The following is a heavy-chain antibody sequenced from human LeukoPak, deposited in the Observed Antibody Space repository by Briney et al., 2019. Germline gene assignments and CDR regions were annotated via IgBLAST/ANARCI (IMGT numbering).Heavy chain of an antibody. D-gene: IGHD3-22*01. J-gene: IGHJ4*02. CDR3: ARRGGSSGYQRYFDY. Sequence: SETLSLTCAVSGYSISSGYYWGWIRQPPGKGLEWIGSIYHSGSTYYNPSLKGRVTISVDTSKNQFSLKLSSVTAADTAVYYCARRGGSSGYQRYFDYWGQGTLVTVSS. CDR2: IYHSGST. V-gene: IGHV4-38-2*01. CDR1: GYSISSGYY.